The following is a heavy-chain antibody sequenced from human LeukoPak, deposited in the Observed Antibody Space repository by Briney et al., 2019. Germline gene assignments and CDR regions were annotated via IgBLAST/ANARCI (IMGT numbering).Heavy chain of an antibody. D-gene: IGHD3-22*01. Sequence: PGGSLRLSCAASGFTFSSYSMNWVRQAPGKGLEWVSSISSSSSSYIYYADSVKGRFTISRDNAKNSLYLQMNSLRAEDTAVYYCARGDRVSYYDSSGSFDYWGQGTLVTVSS. V-gene: IGHV3-21*01. CDR2: ISSSSSSYI. J-gene: IGHJ4*02. CDR1: GFTFSSYS. CDR3: ARGDRVSYYDSSGSFDY.